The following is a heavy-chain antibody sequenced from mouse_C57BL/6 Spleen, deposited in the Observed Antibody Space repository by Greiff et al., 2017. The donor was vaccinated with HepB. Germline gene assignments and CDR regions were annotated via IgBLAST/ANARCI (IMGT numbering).Heavy chain of an antibody. D-gene: IGHD1-1*01. CDR2: IYWDDDK. CDR3: ARSIPTVVATGYFDY. Sequence: QVTLKVSGPGILQSSQTLSLTCSFSGFSLSTSGMGVSWIRQPSGKGLEWLAHIYWDDDKRYNPSLKSRLTISKDTSRNHVFLKITSVDTADTATSYCARSIPTVVATGYFDYWGQGTTLTVSS. J-gene: IGHJ2*01. V-gene: IGHV8-12*01. CDR1: GFSLSTSGMG.